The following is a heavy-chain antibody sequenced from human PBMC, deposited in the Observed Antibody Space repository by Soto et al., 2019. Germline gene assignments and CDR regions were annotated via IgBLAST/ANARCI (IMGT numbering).Heavy chain of an antibody. CDR1: GGSISSSSYY. CDR3: ARTGYYDSSGYYWSFDY. J-gene: IGHJ4*02. D-gene: IGHD3-22*01. CDR2: IYYSGST. Sequence: PSETLSLTCTVSGGSISSSSYYWGWIRQPPGKGLEWIGSIYYSGSTYYNPSLKSRVTISVDTSKKQFSLKLSSVTAADTAVYYCARTGYYDSSGYYWSFDYWGQGTLVIVSS. V-gene: IGHV4-39*01.